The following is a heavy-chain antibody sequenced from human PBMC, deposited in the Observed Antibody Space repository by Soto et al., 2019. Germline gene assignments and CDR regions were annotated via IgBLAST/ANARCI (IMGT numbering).Heavy chain of an antibody. J-gene: IGHJ6*02. Sequence: PSQTLSLTCAISGDSVSSNSAAWNWIRQSPSRGLEWLGRTYYRSKWYSDYAVSVKSRITINPDTSKNQFSLQLNSVTPEDTAVYYCARFSVASIGFSYYYYAMDVRGQGTTDTGSS. CDR1: GDSVSSNSAA. CDR3: ARFSVASIGFSYYYYAMDV. V-gene: IGHV6-1*01. CDR2: TYYRSKWYS. D-gene: IGHD2-2*02.